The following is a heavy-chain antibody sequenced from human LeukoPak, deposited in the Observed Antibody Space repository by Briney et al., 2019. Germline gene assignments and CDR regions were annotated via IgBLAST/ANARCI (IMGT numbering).Heavy chain of an antibody. D-gene: IGHD3-3*01. CDR1: GGSISSSSYY. J-gene: IGHJ4*02. CDR2: INHSGST. CDR3: ARGPSYYDFWSGYSGNLRGLGYFDY. V-gene: IGHV4-39*07. Sequence: PSETLSLTCTVSGGSISSSSYYWSWIRQPPGKGLEWIGEINHSGSTNYNPSLKSRVTISVDTSKNQFSLKLSSVTAADTAVYYCARGPSYYDFWSGYSGNLRGLGYFDYWGQGTLVTVSS.